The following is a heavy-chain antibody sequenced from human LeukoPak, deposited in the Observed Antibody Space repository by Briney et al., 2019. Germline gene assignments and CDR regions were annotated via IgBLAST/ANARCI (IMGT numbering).Heavy chain of an antibody. V-gene: IGHV3-43*02. Sequence: PGGSLRLSCAASGFTFDDYAMHWVRQAPGKGLEWVSLISGDGGSTYYADSVKGRFTISRDNSKNSLYLQMNSLRTEDTALYYCAKDQLTYYDILTGHSGSKQGYGMDVWGQGTTVTVSS. CDR1: GFTFDDYA. D-gene: IGHD3-9*01. CDR2: ISGDGGST. J-gene: IGHJ6*02. CDR3: AKDQLTYYDILTGHSGSKQGYGMDV.